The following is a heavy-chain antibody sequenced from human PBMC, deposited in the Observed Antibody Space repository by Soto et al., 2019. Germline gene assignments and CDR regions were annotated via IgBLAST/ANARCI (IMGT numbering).Heavy chain of an antibody. CDR1: GFSLSTSGMC. J-gene: IGHJ6*03. D-gene: IGHD6-13*01. V-gene: IGHV2-70*11. Sequence: SGPTLVNPTQTLTLTCTFSGFSLSTSGMCVSWIRQPPGKALEWLARIDWDDDKYYSTSLKTRLTISKDTSKNQVVLTMTNMDPVDTATYYCARIRGRSSSWYINPYYYYYMDVWAKGTTVTVS. CDR2: IDWDDDK. CDR3: ARIRGRSSSWYINPYYYYYMDV.